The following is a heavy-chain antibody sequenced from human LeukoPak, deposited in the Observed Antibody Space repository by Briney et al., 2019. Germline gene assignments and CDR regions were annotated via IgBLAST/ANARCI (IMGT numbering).Heavy chain of an antibody. D-gene: IGHD2-8*01. CDR2: FDPEDGET. V-gene: IGHV1-24*01. Sequence: ASVKVSCKVSGHTLTELSMHWVRQAPGKGLEWMGGFDPEDGETIYAQKFQGRVTMTEDISTDTAYMELSSLRSEDTAVYYCARGGLRVMVYRLYYMDVWGKGTTVTVSS. J-gene: IGHJ6*03. CDR1: GHTLTELS. CDR3: ARGGLRVMVYRLYYMDV.